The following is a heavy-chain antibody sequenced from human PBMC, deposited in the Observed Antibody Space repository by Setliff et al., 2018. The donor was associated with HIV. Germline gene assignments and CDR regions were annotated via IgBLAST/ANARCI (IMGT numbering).Heavy chain of an antibody. D-gene: IGHD2-15*01. Sequence: KPSETLSLTCDVSGVSISKNRNWWSWVRQPPGKGLEWIGEIYFNLQTNYNPAFKSRVSMGLDNAKDQFSLRLTSVTAADTAIYYCTRDWWAYGLMGSWGQGMLVTVPQ. CDR1: GVSISKNRNW. J-gene: IGHJ5*02. CDR2: IYFNLQT. CDR3: TRDWWAYGLMGS. V-gene: IGHV4-4*02.